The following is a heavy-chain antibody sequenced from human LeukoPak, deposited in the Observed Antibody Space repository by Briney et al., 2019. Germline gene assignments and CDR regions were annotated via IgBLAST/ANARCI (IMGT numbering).Heavy chain of an antibody. CDR1: GFTFSSYS. D-gene: IGHD6-13*01. Sequence: GGSLRLSCAASGFTFSSYSMNWVRQAPGKGLEWVSSISSSSSYIYYADSVKGRFTISRDNAKDSLYLQMNSLRAEDTAVYYCARHRGIAAAGTVYFDYWGQGTLVTVSS. CDR3: ARHRGIAAAGTVYFDY. V-gene: IGHV3-21*01. J-gene: IGHJ4*02. CDR2: ISSSSSYI.